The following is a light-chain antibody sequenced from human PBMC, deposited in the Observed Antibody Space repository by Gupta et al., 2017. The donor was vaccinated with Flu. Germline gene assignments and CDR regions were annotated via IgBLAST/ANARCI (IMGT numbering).Light chain of an antibody. CDR3: LLSYGGARV. CDR1: TGAVTSGHF. CDR2: DTS. V-gene: IGLV7-46*01. J-gene: IGLJ3*02. Sequence: QAVLTQEPSLTVSPGGTVPPTCGSSTGAVTSGHFPHWFQQKPGQAPRTLIYDTSNKYSWTPARFSGSLLGGTAALTLSGAQTEDEAEFFCLLSYGGARVFGGGTKLTVL.